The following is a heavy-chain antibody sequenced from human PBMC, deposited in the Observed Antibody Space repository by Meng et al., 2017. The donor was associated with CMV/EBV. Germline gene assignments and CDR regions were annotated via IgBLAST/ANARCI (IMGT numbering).Heavy chain of an antibody. CDR3: ARGYWGSSGYYQHFDY. V-gene: IGHV1-46*01. CDR1: GYTFTSYY. J-gene: IGHJ4*02. CDR2: INPSGGST. D-gene: IGHD3-22*01. Sequence: ASVKVSCKASGYTFTSYYMHWVRQAPGQGLEWMGIINPSGGSTSYAQKFQGRVTMTRDTSTSTVYMELSSLRSEDTAVYYCARGYWGSSGYYQHFDYWGQGTLVTVSS.